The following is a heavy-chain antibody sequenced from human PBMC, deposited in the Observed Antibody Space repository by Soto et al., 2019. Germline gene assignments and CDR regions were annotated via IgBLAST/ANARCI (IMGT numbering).Heavy chain of an antibody. CDR3: ARVVVPATIGGYYYGVGV. J-gene: IGHJ6*02. V-gene: IGHV3-30-3*01. D-gene: IGHD2-2*02. CDR1: GFTFIDYA. Sequence: PGGSLRLSCVFSGFTFIDYALNWVRQAPGKGLEWVAVTSYDGSNSYYADSVKGRFTISRDNSKNTLYLQMNSLRAEDTAVYYCARVVVPATIGGYYYGVGVWGQGTTVTVSS. CDR2: TSYDGSNS.